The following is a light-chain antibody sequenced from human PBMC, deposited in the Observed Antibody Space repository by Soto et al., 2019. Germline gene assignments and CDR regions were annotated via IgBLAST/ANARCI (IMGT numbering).Light chain of an antibody. Sequence: EIVLTQSPGTLSLSPGERATLSFRASQSISSSYLAWYQQKPGQAPRLLLYGTSHRATGIPDRFSGSGSETDFTLTISRMEPEDFAVYYCQQYGNSPMYTFGQGTKLEIK. J-gene: IGKJ2*01. V-gene: IGKV3-20*01. CDR2: GTS. CDR1: QSISSSY. CDR3: QQYGNSPMYT.